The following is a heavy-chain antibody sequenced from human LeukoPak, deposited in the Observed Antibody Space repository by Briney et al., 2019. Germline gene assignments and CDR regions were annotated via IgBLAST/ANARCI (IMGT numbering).Heavy chain of an antibody. D-gene: IGHD3-22*01. V-gene: IGHV7-4-1*02. CDR2: INTNTGNP. CDR3: ARASSWPSDYYDSSGEIDY. J-gene: IGHJ4*01. CDR1: GYTFTSYA. Sequence: ASVEVSCKASGYTFTSYAMNWVRQAPGQGLEWMGWINTNTGNPTYAQGFTGRFVFSLDTSVSTAYLQISSLKAEDTAVYYCARASSWPSDYYDSSGEIDYWGQGTLVTVSS.